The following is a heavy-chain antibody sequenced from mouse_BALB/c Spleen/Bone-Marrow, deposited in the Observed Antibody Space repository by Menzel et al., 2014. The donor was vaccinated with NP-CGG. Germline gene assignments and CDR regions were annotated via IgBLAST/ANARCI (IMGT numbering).Heavy chain of an antibody. Sequence: QVQLQQSGAELVKPGASVKLSCRASGYTFNNYWMHWVKQRPGQGLGWIGEINPTNGRSNYNEKFKRKATLTVDKSSSAAYMQLSSLTSEDSAVYYCARRGEYYGAMDYWGQGTSVTVSS. CDR1: GYTFNNYW. CDR3: ARRGEYYGAMDY. V-gene: IGHV1S81*02. D-gene: IGHD1-1*01. J-gene: IGHJ4*01. CDR2: INPTNGRS.